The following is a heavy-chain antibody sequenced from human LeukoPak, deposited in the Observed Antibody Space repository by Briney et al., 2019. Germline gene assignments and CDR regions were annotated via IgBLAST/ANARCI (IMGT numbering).Heavy chain of an antibody. CDR2: ISYDGSYK. J-gene: IGHJ6*03. Sequence: GGSLRLSCAASAFIFSSYGMHWVRQAPGKGLEWVAVISYDGSYKYYADSVKGRFTISRDNSKNTLYLQMNSLRAEDTTVYYCAKTFQWYYMDVWGKGTTVTISS. D-gene: IGHD2-8*01. CDR1: AFIFSSYG. V-gene: IGHV3-30*12. CDR3: AKTFQWYYMDV.